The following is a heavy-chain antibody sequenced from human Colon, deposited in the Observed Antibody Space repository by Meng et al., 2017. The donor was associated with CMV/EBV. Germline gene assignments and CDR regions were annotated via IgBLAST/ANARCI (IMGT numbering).Heavy chain of an antibody. D-gene: IGHD6-19*01. CDR2: MKEDGSEI. Sequence: GGSLRLSWAASGFIFSAYTMSWVRQAPGKGLEWVASMKEDGSEIYYVDSVKGRFTISRDNAKKSLYLQMNSLRAEDTAVYYCAKGGSSRFESWGQGTLVTVSS. J-gene: IGHJ4*02. V-gene: IGHV3-7*01. CDR3: AKGGSSRFES. CDR1: GFIFSAYT.